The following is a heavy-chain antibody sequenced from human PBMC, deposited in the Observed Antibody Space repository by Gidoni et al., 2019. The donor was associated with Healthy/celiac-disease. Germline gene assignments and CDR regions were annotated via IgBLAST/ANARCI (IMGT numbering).Heavy chain of an antibody. Sequence: LHLHESGPGLVKPSETLSLPCPVSGGSLRSSSYYWVWLRQPPWKGLEWIVSIYYIGSTDYNPSLKSRVTISVDTSKNQCSLKLSSVTAADTAVYYCARGSITMVRGVIGWFDPWGQGTLVTVSS. CDR1: GGSLRSSSYY. V-gene: IGHV4-39*01. D-gene: IGHD3-10*01. CDR2: IYYIGST. J-gene: IGHJ5*02. CDR3: ARGSITMVRGVIGWFDP.